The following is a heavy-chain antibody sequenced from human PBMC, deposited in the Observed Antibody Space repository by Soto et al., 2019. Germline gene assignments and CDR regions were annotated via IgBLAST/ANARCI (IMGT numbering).Heavy chain of an antibody. CDR1: GFTFDDYA. CDR2: ISWNSGNI. D-gene: IGHD3-3*01. V-gene: IGHV3-9*01. Sequence: VHLVESGGGLVQPGRSLRLSCAASGFTFDDYAMHWVRQVPGKGLEWVSSISWNSGNIVYADSVKDRFTISRDSANNSLYLQMNSLRTEDTALYYCAKGAVTSIFGYFDYWGQGTLVTVSS. J-gene: IGHJ4*02. CDR3: AKGAVTSIFGYFDY.